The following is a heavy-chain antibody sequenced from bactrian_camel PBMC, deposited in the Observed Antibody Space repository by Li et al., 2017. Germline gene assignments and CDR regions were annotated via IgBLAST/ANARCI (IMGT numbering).Heavy chain of an antibody. J-gene: IGHJ7*01. D-gene: IGHD2*01. Sequence: HVQLVESGGGLVQAGGSLRLSCAVSRVSYTRHDSMGWFRRAPGKEREGVAAFDSDGRTFYADSVKGRFTISRDNDKNTLSLQMNSLKPEDTAMYYCAADQGSSGAYDYLGDYGMDYWGEGTQVTVS. CDR2: FDSDGRT. CDR1: RVSYTRHD. V-gene: IGHV3S55*01.